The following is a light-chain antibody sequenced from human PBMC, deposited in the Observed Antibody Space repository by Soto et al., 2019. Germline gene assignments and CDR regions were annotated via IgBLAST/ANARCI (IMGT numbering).Light chain of an antibody. Sequence: EITLTQSPGTLSLSPGERATLSCRASQSVSDYLAWYQQKAGQPPRVLIYGASNRATDIPTRFSGSGSGTDFTLTLSRLEPEDYAVYYCQQRSKLPRTFGGGTRVEIK. V-gene: IGKV3-11*01. CDR3: QQRSKLPRT. J-gene: IGKJ4*01. CDR1: QSVSDY. CDR2: GAS.